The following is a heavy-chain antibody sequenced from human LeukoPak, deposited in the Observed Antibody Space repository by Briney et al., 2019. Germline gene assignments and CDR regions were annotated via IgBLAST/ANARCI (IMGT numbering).Heavy chain of an antibody. D-gene: IGHD5-18*01. J-gene: IGHJ4*02. Sequence: SETLSLTCTVSGGSISSTSYYWGWIRQPPGKGLEWIGSIYHSGSTYYNPSLKSRVTISVDTSKNQFSLKLSSVTAADTAVYYCSRDTAMASAYWGQGTLVTVSS. CDR1: GGSISSTSYY. CDR2: IYHSGST. CDR3: SRDTAMASAY. V-gene: IGHV4-39*07.